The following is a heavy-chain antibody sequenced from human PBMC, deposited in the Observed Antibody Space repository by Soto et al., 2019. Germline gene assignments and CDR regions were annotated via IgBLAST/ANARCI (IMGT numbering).Heavy chain of an antibody. CDR1: GYTFTSYD. CDR2: MNPNSGNT. V-gene: IGHV1-8*01. CDR3: ASQAR. Sequence: QVQLVQSGAEVKKPGASVKVSCKASGYTFTSYDINWVRQAPGQGLEWMGWMNPNSGNTGYAQNFQGRLTMNRNTSISTAYMEMSSLRSEDTSMYYCASQARWGQGTLVTVSS. J-gene: IGHJ4*02.